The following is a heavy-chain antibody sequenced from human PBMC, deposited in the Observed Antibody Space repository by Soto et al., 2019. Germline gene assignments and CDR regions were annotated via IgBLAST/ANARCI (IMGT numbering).Heavy chain of an antibody. D-gene: IGHD5-18*01. Sequence: SVKVSCKASGGTFSSYAIXWVRQAPGQGLEWMGGIIPIFGTANYAQKFQGRVTITADESTSTAYMELSSLRSEDTAVYYCARGLTQDTAXVKRMASHXXXGMDVXXXGTTV. CDR1: GGTFSSYA. V-gene: IGHV1-69*13. J-gene: IGHJ6*01. CDR2: IIPIFGTA. CDR3: ARGLTQDTAXVKRMASHXXXGMDV.